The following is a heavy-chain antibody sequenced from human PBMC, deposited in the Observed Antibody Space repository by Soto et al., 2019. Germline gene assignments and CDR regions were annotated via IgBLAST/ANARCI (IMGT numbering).Heavy chain of an antibody. D-gene: IGHD3-22*01. CDR3: AKDGYYYDSSGYSHSYYFDY. V-gene: IGHV3-23*01. Sequence: PGGSLRLSCAASGFTFSSYAMSWVRQAPGKGLEWVSAISGSGGSTYYADSVKGRFTISRDNSKNTLYLQMNSLRAEDTAVYYCAKDGYYYDSSGYSHSYYFDYWGQGTLVTAPQ. J-gene: IGHJ4*02. CDR2: ISGSGGST. CDR1: GFTFSSYA.